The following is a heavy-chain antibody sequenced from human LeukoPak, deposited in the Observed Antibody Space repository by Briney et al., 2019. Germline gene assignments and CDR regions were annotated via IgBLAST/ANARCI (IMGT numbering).Heavy chain of an antibody. Sequence: GGSLGLSCAASGFTLSRYAMSCVRQAPGKGLEWVSAISGSGGSTFYADSVKGRCTISRYNSKNTLYLQMNSLRAEDTALYYCARGGGIQLWLLLEYWGQGTLVTVSS. V-gene: IGHV3-23*01. J-gene: IGHJ4*02. CDR1: GFTLSRYA. D-gene: IGHD5-18*01. CDR2: ISGSGGST. CDR3: ARGGGIQLWLLLEY.